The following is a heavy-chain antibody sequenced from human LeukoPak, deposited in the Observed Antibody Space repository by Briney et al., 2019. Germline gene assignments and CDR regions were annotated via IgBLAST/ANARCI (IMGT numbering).Heavy chain of an antibody. Sequence: PGGSLRLSCAASGFTFSSYAMSWVRQAPGKGLEWVSAISSSGGSTYYADSVKGRFTISRDNSKNTLYLQMNSLRAEDTAVYYCAKHPPRDGYDDADFEYWGQGTLVTVSS. V-gene: IGHV3-23*01. CDR1: GFTFSSYA. CDR2: ISSSGGST. J-gene: IGHJ4*02. D-gene: IGHD5-12*01. CDR3: AKHPPRDGYDDADFEY.